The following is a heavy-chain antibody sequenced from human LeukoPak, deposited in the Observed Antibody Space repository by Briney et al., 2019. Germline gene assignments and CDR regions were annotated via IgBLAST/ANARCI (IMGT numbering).Heavy chain of an antibody. CDR1: GYIFTSYG. V-gene: IGHV1-18*01. CDR2: ISTNKSNT. D-gene: IGHD2-8*01. J-gene: IGHJ5*02. CDR3: VRDIQWRFDP. Sequence: GASVKVSCKASGYIFTSYGISWVRQAPGQGLEWMGWISTNKSNTNYAQRLQGRVTMTTDTSTSTAYMELRSLRSDDTAIYYCVRDIQWRFDPWGQGTLVTVSS.